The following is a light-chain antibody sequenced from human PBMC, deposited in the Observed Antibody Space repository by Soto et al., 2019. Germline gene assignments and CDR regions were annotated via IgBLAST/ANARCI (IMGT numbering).Light chain of an antibody. CDR1: ESISSW. CDR3: QQYRTKWS. CDR2: KAS. V-gene: IGKV1-5*03. J-gene: IGKJ1*01. Sequence: DIQMTQSPSTLSASVGDRVTITCRASESISSWLAWFQQKPGKAPKLLIHKASILENGVSSRFSGSESGTEFTLTISSLQPDDFATYFCQQYRTKWSFGQGTKVEIK.